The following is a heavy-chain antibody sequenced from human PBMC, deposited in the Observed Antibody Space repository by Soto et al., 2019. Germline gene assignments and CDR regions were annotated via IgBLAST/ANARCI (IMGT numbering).Heavy chain of an antibody. J-gene: IGHJ4*02. CDR2: MNPNSGNT. V-gene: IGHV1-8*01. Sequence: ASVKGSCKASGYTFTSYDINRVRQATGQGLEWMGWMNPNSGNTGYAQKFQGRVTMTRNTSISTAYMELSSLRSEDTAVYYCASSTRFLEWLSTFDYWGQGTLVTVSS. D-gene: IGHD3-3*01. CDR1: GYTFTSYD. CDR3: ASSTRFLEWLSTFDY.